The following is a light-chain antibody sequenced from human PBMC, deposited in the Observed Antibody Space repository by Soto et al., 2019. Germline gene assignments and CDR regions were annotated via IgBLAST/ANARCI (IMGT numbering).Light chain of an antibody. V-gene: IGLV2-14*03. J-gene: IGLJ1*01. CDR2: EVT. Sequence: QSALTQPASVSGSPGQSITVSCAGTSGDVGAYNYVSWYQQHPGKAPKLIIYEVTDRPSGVSNRFSASKSGNTASLTISGLQAEDEADYYCSAYGSSSPLYVFGTGTKLTVL. CDR3: SAYGSSSPLYV. CDR1: SGDVGAYNY.